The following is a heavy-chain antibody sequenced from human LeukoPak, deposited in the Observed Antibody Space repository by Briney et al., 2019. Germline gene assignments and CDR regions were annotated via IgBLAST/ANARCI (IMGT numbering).Heavy chain of an antibody. CDR1: GYAFTDSY. V-gene: IGHV1-2*02. J-gene: IGHJ5*02. Sequence: ASVKVSCKTSGYAFTDSYLHWVRQAPGRGLEWMGYVNPNSGGTDYAQKFQGRVTMTRNTSISTAYMELSSLRSEDTAVYYCARGKGITIFGVVTRNWFDPWGQGTLVTVSS. D-gene: IGHD3-3*01. CDR3: ARGKGITIFGVVTRNWFDP. CDR2: VNPNSGGT.